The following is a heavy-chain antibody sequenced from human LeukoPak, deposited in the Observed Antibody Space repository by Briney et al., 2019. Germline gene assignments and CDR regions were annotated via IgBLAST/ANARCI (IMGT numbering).Heavy chain of an antibody. CDR1: GFTVSSYG. CDR2: IRYDGSNK. CDR3: AKVEYSSSSGDY. V-gene: IGHV3-30*02. Sequence: PGGSLRLSCAASGFTVSSYGMHWVRQAPGKGLEWVAFIRYDGSNKYYADSVKGRFTISRDNSKNTLYLQMNSLRAEDTAVHYCAKVEYSSSSGDYWGQGTLVTVSS. J-gene: IGHJ4*02. D-gene: IGHD6-6*01.